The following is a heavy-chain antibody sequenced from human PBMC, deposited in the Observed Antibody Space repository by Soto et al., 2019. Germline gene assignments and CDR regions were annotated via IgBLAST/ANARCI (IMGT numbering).Heavy chain of an antibody. CDR3: ARGGLGGSWSSEAFDI. Sequence: GASVKISCTASGYTFTSYGISWVRQAPGQGLEWMGWISAYNGNTNYAQKLQGRVTMTTDTSTSTAYMELRSLRSDDTAVYYCARGGLGGSWSSEAFDIWGQGTMVTVSS. V-gene: IGHV1-18*01. CDR2: ISAYNGNT. J-gene: IGHJ3*02. CDR1: GYTFTSYG. D-gene: IGHD2-15*01.